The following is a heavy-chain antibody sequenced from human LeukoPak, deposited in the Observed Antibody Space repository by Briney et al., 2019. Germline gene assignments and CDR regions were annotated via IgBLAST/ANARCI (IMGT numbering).Heavy chain of an antibody. CDR1: GFTFSSYW. CDR2: ISSDGSST. D-gene: IGHD5-24*01. Sequence: GGSLRLSCAASGFTFSSYWMHWVRQAPGKGLEWVSVISSDGSSTSYADSVKGRFTISRDNSKNTLYLQMNSLRAEDTAVYYCARGGDCYNYGDYYYGMDVWGQGTPVTVSS. V-gene: IGHV3-74*01. J-gene: IGHJ6*02. CDR3: ARGGDCYNYGDYYYGMDV.